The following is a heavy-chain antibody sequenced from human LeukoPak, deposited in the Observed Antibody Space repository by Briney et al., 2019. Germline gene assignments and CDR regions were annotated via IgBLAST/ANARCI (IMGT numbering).Heavy chain of an antibody. CDR1: GFSLSSYG. D-gene: IGHD5-12*01. CDR3: ARVESRQNTGYDYRGYYFDF. V-gene: IGHV3-30*03. CDR2: LSYDGSNE. Sequence: PGRSLRLSCAASGFSLSSYGMHWVRQAPGKGLEWVAVLSYDGSNEYYGDSVKGRFTISRDSSKSTLYLQVDSLRVEDTAVYYCARVESRQNTGYDYRGYYFDFWGQGTLVTVSS. J-gene: IGHJ4*02.